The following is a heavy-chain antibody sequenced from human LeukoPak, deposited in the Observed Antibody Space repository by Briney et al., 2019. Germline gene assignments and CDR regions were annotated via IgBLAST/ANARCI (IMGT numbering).Heavy chain of an antibody. CDR2: IKQDGSEK. Sequence: PGGSLRLSCAASGFTFSSHWMSWVRQAPGKGLEWVANIKQDGSEKYYVDSVKGRFTISRDNAKNSLYLQMNSLRAEDTAVYYCARAYSSGWSAPFQHWGQGTLVTVSS. D-gene: IGHD6-19*01. CDR3: ARAYSSGWSAPFQH. V-gene: IGHV3-7*05. CDR1: GFTFSSHW. J-gene: IGHJ1*01.